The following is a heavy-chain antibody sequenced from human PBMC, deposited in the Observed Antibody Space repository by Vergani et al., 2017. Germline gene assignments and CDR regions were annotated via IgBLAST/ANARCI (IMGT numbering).Heavy chain of an antibody. Sequence: QVQLQESGPGLVKPSQTLSLTCTVSGGSISSCSYYWSWIRPPAGKGLEWIGRMYTSGSTNYNPSLKSRVIMSVDTSKNQFSLKLTSVTAAGTAVYYCAREKIEFGRTVRYNWFDPWGQGTLVTVSS. CDR2: MYTSGST. D-gene: IGHD3-16*01. CDR3: AREKIEFGRTVRYNWFDP. V-gene: IGHV4-61*02. CDR1: GGSISSCSYY. J-gene: IGHJ5*02.